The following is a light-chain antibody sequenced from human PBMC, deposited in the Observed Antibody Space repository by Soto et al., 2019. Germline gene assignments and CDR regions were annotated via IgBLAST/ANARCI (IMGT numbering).Light chain of an antibody. V-gene: IGKV1-27*01. CDR2: SAS. CDR3: QKFNTAPLT. J-gene: IGKJ5*01. CDR1: QDVSAY. Sequence: DIPMTQSPSSLSASVGDRVTITCRVSQDVSAYLAWYQQKPGKVPKLLIYSASTLQSGVPSRFSGSGSGTDFTLTISSLQPEDVATYYCQKFNTAPLTFGQGTRLEIK.